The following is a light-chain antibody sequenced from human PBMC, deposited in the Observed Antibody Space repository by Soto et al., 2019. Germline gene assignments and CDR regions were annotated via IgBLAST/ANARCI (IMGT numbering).Light chain of an antibody. CDR2: YDS. Sequence: SYELTQPPSVSVAPGKTARITCGGNNIGSKSVHWYQQKPGQAPVLVIYYDSDRPSWIPERFSGSNSGNTATLTISRVEAGDEADYYCQVLDSSSDPHNDVFGTGTKLTVL. CDR1: NIGSKS. V-gene: IGLV3-21*04. J-gene: IGLJ1*01. CDR3: QVLDSSSDPHNDV.